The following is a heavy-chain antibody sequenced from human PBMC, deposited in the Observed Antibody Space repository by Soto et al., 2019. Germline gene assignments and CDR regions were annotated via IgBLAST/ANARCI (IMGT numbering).Heavy chain of an antibody. CDR2: IYHSGST. V-gene: IGHV4-4*02. D-gene: IGHD3-3*01. CDR1: SGSMSSSNW. J-gene: IGHJ6*03. Sequence: SETLSLTCAVSSGSMSSSNWWSWVRQPPGKGLEWIGEIYHSGSTNYNPSLKSRVTISVDKSKNQFSLKLSSVTAADTAVYYCARGEIRGYYDFWSGYYAPNYYYYYMDVWGKGTTVTVSS. CDR3: ARGEIRGYYDFWSGYYAPNYYYYYMDV.